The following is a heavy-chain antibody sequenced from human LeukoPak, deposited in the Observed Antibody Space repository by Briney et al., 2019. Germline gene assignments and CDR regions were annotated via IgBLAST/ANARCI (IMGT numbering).Heavy chain of an antibody. CDR1: GFTVSSSY. Sequence: PGGSLRLSCAASGFTVSSSYMSWVRQAPGKGLEWVSVIYSGGSTYYADSVKGRFTISRDNSKNTLYLQMNSLTAKDTAVYYCARVGVVPAAIPDGFDIWGQGTMVTVSS. D-gene: IGHD2-2*01. J-gene: IGHJ3*02. V-gene: IGHV3-53*01. CDR3: ARVGVVPAAIPDGFDI. CDR2: IYSGGST.